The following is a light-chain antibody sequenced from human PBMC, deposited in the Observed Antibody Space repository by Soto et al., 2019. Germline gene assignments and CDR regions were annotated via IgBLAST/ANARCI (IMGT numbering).Light chain of an antibody. CDR1: QSVRSNY. J-gene: IGKJ1*01. CDR3: HQYHTSPLM. Sequence: EIVFTQSPGTLSLSPGETATLACRASQSVRSNYLAWYQQKPGQAPRLLIYGASTRATGIPDKFSGSGSGTDFTLTISRXEPEDLAVYYCHQYHTSPLMFGQGTKVDIK. V-gene: IGKV3-20*01. CDR2: GAS.